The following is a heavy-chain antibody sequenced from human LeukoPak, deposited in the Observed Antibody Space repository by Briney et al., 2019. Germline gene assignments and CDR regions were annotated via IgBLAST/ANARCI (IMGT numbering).Heavy chain of an antibody. CDR2: IIPIFGIA. CDR1: GGTFSSYA. J-gene: IGHJ4*02. V-gene: IGHV1-69*04. Sequence: SVKVSCKASGGTFSSYAISWVRQAPGQGLEWMGRIIPIFGIANYAQKFQGRVTITADKSTSTAYMELSSLRSDDTAVYYCARALHTGYDYWYFDYWGQGTLVTVSS. D-gene: IGHD5-12*01. CDR3: ARALHTGYDYWYFDY.